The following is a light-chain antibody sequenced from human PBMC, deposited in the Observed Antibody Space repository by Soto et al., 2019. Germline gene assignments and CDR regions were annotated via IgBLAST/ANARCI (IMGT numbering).Light chain of an antibody. CDR1: QGISSY. CDR2: SAS. J-gene: IGKJ3*01. V-gene: IGKV1-9*01. Sequence: DIQLTQSPSFLSASVGDRVTITCRASQGISSYLAWYQQKPGKAPKLLIYSASTLQSGVPSRFGGSGSGTEFTLTISSLQPEDFATYYCQQLNSYPRFTFGHGTKVDIK. CDR3: QQLNSYPRFT.